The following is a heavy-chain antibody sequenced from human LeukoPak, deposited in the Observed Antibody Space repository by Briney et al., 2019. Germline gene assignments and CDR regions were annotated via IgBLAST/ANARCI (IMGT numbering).Heavy chain of an antibody. D-gene: IGHD4-11*01. CDR1: GDSVSSNSAA. Sequence: SQTLSLTCAISGDSVSSNSAAWNWIRQSPSRGLEWLGRTYYRSKWYNDYAVSVKSRITINPDTSKNQFSLQLNSVTPEDTAVYYCARESASNYRLYYYYYYMDVWGKGTTVTVSS. CDR2: TYYRSKWYN. V-gene: IGHV6-1*01. J-gene: IGHJ6*03. CDR3: ARESASNYRLYYYYYYMDV.